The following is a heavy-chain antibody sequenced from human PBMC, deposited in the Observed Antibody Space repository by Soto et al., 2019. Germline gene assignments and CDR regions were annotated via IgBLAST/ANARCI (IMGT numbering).Heavy chain of an antibody. Sequence: QVQLQESGPGLVKPSETLSLTCTVSGGSISSYYWSWIRQPPGKGLEWIGYIYYSGSTNYNPSLKSRVTLSVDTSKNQFSLKLSSVTAADPAVYYCARHYGYGYARDWGQGTLVTVSS. D-gene: IGHD5-18*01. CDR1: GGSISSYY. CDR3: ARHYGYGYARD. J-gene: IGHJ4*02. CDR2: IYYSGST. V-gene: IGHV4-59*08.